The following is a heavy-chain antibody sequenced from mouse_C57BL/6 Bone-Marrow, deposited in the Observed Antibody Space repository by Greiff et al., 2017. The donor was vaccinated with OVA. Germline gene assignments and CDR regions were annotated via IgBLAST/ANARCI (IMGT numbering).Heavy chain of an antibody. J-gene: IGHJ1*03. CDR3: TIYYYGSSSWYFDV. CDR1: GYTFTSYW. CDR2: IYPGNSDT. D-gene: IGHD1-1*01. Sequence: EVMLVESGTVLARPGASVKMSCKTSGYTFTSYWMHWVNQRPGQGLVWIGAIYPGNSDTSYNQKFKGKAKLTAVTSASTAYMELSSLTNEDSAVYYCTIYYYGSSSWYFDVWGTGTTVTVSS. V-gene: IGHV1-5*01.